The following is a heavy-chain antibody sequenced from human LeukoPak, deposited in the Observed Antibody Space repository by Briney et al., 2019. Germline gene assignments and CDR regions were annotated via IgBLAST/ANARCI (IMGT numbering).Heavy chain of an antibody. CDR3: AKQLGYCSDGSCYFES. J-gene: IGHJ4*02. V-gene: IGHV3-23*01. D-gene: IGHD2-15*01. CDR2: ISDSGSST. CDR1: GYTFSSYA. Sequence: GGSLRLSCEASGYTFSSYAMSWVRQAPGKGLEWVSAISDSGSSTYDADSVKGRFTISRDNSKNTLYLQMHSLRAEDTAVYYCAKQLGYCSDGSCYFESWGQGTLVTVSS.